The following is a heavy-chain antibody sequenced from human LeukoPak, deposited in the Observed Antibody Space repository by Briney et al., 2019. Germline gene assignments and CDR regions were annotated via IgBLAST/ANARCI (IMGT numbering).Heavy chain of an antibody. CDR3: SRVTTYYYDSSGYYSSDY. CDR1: GYTFTSYG. D-gene: IGHD3-22*01. Sequence: ASVKVSCKASGYTFTSYGISWVRQAPGQGLEGMGWISAYNGNTNYAQKLQGRVTMTTDTSTSTAYMELRSLRSDDTAVYYCSRVTTYYYDSSGYYSSDYWGQGTLVTVSS. CDR2: ISAYNGNT. J-gene: IGHJ4*02. V-gene: IGHV1-18*01.